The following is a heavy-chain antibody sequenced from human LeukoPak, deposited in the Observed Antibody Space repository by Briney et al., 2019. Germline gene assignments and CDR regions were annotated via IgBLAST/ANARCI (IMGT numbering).Heavy chain of an antibody. CDR3: ARHGSSYSFDS. CDR1: GSSISSSSYF. Sequence: PSETLSLTCSVSGSSISSSSYFWGWIRQPPGKGLECIGSIYYSGSTYYNPSLKSRVTISVDTSKNHFSLKLSSVTAADTAVYYCARHGSSYSFDSWGQGTLVTVSS. D-gene: IGHD6-13*01. CDR2: IYYSGST. J-gene: IGHJ4*02. V-gene: IGHV4-39*01.